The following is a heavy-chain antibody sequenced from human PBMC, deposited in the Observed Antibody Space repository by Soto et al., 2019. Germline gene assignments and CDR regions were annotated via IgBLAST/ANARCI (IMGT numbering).Heavy chain of an antibody. D-gene: IGHD2-15*01. CDR1: GFSFSTYA. V-gene: IGHV3-23*01. Sequence: EVQLLESGGGLVQPGGSLRLACATSGFSFSTYAMTWVRQAPGKGLEWVSTFNGNGGGTYYADSVKGRFTISRDQSKNTLYLQMDSLRSEDTATYYCAKDNSLHWFDPWGQGTLVTVSS. CDR3: AKDNSLHWFDP. CDR2: FNGNGGGT. J-gene: IGHJ5*02.